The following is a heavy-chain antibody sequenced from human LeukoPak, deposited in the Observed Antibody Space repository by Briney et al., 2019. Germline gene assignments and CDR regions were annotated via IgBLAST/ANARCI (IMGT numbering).Heavy chain of an antibody. V-gene: IGHV3-9*01. Sequence: GGSLRLSCADSGFTFDDFAMHWVRQAPGKGLEWVSGIDYNSDGIDYAASVKGRFTISRDNAKNSLYLQMNSLRTEDTALYFCAKVSSSWYLAGPDYWGQGTLVTVPS. CDR1: GFTFDDFA. D-gene: IGHD6-13*01. CDR3: AKVSSSWYLAGPDY. J-gene: IGHJ4*02. CDR2: IDYNSDGI.